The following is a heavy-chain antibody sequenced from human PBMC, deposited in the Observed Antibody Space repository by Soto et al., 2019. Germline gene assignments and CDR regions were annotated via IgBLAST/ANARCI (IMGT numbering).Heavy chain of an antibody. CDR3: ARMPYTGSNPPFDV. CDR1: SGSISRYY. D-gene: IGHD1-26*01. Sequence: QVQLQESGPGLVKPSETLSLTCTVSSGSISRYYWSWIRQSPEKGLEMIGYVYYGGNAIYNPSLQSRLTISLDTSNNHVCLKLTSVTAADTAVYYCARMPYTGSNPPFDVWGRGSLVTVSS. J-gene: IGHJ4*02. V-gene: IGHV4-59*01. CDR2: VYYGGNA.